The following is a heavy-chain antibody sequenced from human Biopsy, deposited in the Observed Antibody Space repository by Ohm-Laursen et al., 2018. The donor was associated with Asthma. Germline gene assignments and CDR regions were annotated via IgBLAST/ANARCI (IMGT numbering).Heavy chain of an antibody. J-gene: IGHJ6*02. V-gene: IGHV4-39*01. CDR1: GGYMRSGNYY. CDR3: VRGSSSWHHGPFHYYYGLDV. Sequence: TLSLTCGLSSGSGGYMRSGNYYWGWIRQPPGKGLEWIGSIYYSGTTYYNPSLECRVTVSADTSKNQFSLKLISVTAADTAVYYCVRGSSSWHHGPFHYYYGLDVWGQGTTATVSS. CDR2: IYYSGTT. D-gene: IGHD6-13*01.